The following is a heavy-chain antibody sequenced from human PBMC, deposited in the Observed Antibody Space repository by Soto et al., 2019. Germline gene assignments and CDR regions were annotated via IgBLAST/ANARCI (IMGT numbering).Heavy chain of an antibody. D-gene: IGHD2-15*01. CDR3: ARDSEMVGYYYGMDV. J-gene: IGHJ6*02. CDR1: GSTFSSYA. CDR2: IIPIFGTA. V-gene: IGHV1-69*13. Sequence: SGKVSCNASGSTFSSYAISLVRQAPGQGLECMGGIIPIFGTANYAQKFQGRVTITADESTSTAYMELSSLRSEDTAVYYCARDSEMVGYYYGMDVWGQGTTVTVSS.